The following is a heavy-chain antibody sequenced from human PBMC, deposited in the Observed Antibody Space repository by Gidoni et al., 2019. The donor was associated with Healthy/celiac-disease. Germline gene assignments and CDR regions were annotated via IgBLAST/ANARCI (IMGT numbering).Heavy chain of an antibody. CDR2: ISYDGSNK. V-gene: IGHV3-30-3*01. J-gene: IGHJ4*02. CDR1: GFTFISSA. Sequence: QVQLVESGGGVVQPGRSLSLSRAASGFTFISSAMHWVRQAPGKGLDWVAVISYDGSNKYYADPVKGRFTISRDNSKNTLYLQMNSLRAEDTAVYYCARDPEGWELPGTFDYWGQGTLVTVSS. CDR3: ARDPEGWELPGTFDY. D-gene: IGHD1-26*01.